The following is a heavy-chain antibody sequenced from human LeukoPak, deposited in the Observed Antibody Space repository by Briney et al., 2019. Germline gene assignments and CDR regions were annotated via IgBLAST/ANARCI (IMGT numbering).Heavy chain of an antibody. CDR3: AKDLVDDSSGYYSDGFDY. D-gene: IGHD3-22*01. Sequence: PGGSLRLSCAASGFTFSSYGMHWVRQAPGKGLEWVAVISYDGSNKYYADSVKGRFTISRDNSKNTLYLQMNCLRAEDTAVYYCAKDLVDDSSGYYSDGFDYWGQGTLVTVSS. CDR1: GFTFSSYG. CDR2: ISYDGSNK. J-gene: IGHJ4*02. V-gene: IGHV3-30*18.